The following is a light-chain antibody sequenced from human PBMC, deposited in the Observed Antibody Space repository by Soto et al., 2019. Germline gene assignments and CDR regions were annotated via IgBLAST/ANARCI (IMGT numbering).Light chain of an antibody. Sequence: EIVLTQSPGTLSLSPGERATLSCRASQSVSSSYLAWYQQKPGQAPRLLVYGASIRATGIPDRFSGSGSGAVFTLTISRLEPEDFAVYYCQQYGSSPPVTFGQGTRLEIK. CDR1: QSVSSSY. V-gene: IGKV3-20*01. CDR2: GAS. CDR3: QQYGSSPPVT. J-gene: IGKJ5*01.